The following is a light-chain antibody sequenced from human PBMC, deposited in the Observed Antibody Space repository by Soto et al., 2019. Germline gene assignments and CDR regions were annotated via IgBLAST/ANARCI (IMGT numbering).Light chain of an antibody. V-gene: IGKV3-20*01. CDR3: QQYNNWPPSWT. Sequence: EIVLTQSPDTLSLSPGESATLSCRASQSVRSSYLAWYQQTPGQTPRLLIYAASSRATGIPDRFSGSGSGTEFTLTISSLQSEDFAVYYCQQYNNWPPSWTFGQGTKVDIK. CDR1: QSVRSSY. J-gene: IGKJ1*01. CDR2: AAS.